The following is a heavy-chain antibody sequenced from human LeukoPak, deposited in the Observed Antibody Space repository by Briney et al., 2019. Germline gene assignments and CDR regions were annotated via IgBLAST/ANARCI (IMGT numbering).Heavy chain of an antibody. Sequence: PSETLSLTCDVFGGSFTDYFWTWIRQSPGKGLEWIGEINDYTGKTNYNPSLNSRVSISLEKSKNQFSLELRSVTAADTDVYYCARGRIAKIVVVHSFHYGMDVWGQGTTVTVSS. D-gene: IGHD3-22*01. CDR1: GGSFTDYF. J-gene: IGHJ6*02. CDR3: ARGRIAKIVVVHSFHYGMDV. CDR2: INDYTGKT. V-gene: IGHV4-34*01.